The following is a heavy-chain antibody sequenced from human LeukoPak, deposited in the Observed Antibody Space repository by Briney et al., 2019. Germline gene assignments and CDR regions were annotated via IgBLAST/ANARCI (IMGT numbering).Heavy chain of an antibody. CDR3: ARFGEGIAAAGYFDY. CDR1: GFTFSSFT. J-gene: IGHJ4*02. CDR2: ISGSSSSYI. D-gene: IGHD6-13*01. Sequence: PGGSLRLSCAASGFTFSSFTMNWVRQAPGKGLEWVSCISGSSSSYIYYADSVKGRFTISRDNSKNTLYLQMNSLRAEDTAVYYCARFGEGIAAAGYFDYWAREPWSPSPQ. V-gene: IGHV3-21*01.